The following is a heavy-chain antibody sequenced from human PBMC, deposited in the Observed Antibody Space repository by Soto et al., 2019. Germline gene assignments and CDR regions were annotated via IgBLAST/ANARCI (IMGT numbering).Heavy chain of an antibody. CDR3: VSWVSAHFDS. CDR1: GFTFSSYE. D-gene: IGHD2-8*01. Sequence: EVQLVESGGGLAQPGGSVRLSCAASGFTFSSYEMNWVRQAPGKTLEWVSYISSAGDSSYYADSVKSRFTISRDNAKSTLVLQMNSLRAEERAVYFCVSWVSAHFDSWGRGTRVTVPP. CDR2: ISSAGDSS. V-gene: IGHV3-48*03. J-gene: IGHJ4*02.